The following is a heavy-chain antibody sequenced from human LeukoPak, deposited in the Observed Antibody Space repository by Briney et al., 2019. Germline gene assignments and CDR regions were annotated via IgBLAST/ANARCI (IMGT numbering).Heavy chain of an antibody. CDR2: INWNGGST. Sequence: PGGSLRLSCVASGFTFSTFAMIWVRQPPGKGLEWVSGINWNGGSTGYADSVKGRFTISRDNAKNSLYLQMNSLRAEDTALYYCARGGIWFGEFLTDWFDPWGQGTLVTVSS. D-gene: IGHD3-10*01. CDR3: ARGGIWFGEFLTDWFDP. V-gene: IGHV3-20*04. J-gene: IGHJ5*02. CDR1: GFTFSTFA.